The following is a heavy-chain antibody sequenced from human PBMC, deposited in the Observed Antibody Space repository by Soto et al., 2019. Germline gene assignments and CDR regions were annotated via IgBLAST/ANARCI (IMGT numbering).Heavy chain of an antibody. V-gene: IGHV4-4*07. D-gene: IGHD1-26*01. CDR3: ARQVGWDPEDYYYYYGMDV. CDR2: IYTSGST. CDR1: GGSTSSYY. J-gene: IGHJ6*02. Sequence: PSETLSLTCTVSGGSTSSYYWSWIRQPAGKGLEWIGRIYTSGSTNYNPSLKSRVTMSVDTSKNQFSLKLSSVTTADTAVYYCARQVGWDPEDYYYYYGMDVWGQGTTVTVSS.